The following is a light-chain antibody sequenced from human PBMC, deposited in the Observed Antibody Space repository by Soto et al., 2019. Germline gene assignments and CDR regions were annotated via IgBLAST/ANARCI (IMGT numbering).Light chain of an antibody. J-gene: IGLJ1*01. CDR3: SSYAGSNNFCV. CDR1: SSDVGGYNY. V-gene: IGLV2-8*01. CDR2: EVS. Sequence: QSALTQPPSASGSPGQSVTISCTGTSSDVGGYNYVSWYQQHPGKAPKLMIYEVSKRPSGVPDRFSGSKSGNTASLTVSGLQAEDGADYYCSSYAGSNNFCVFGTGTRSPS.